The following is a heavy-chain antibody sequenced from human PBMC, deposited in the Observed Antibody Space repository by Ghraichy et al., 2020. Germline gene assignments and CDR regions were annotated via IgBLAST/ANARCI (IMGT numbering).Heavy chain of an antibody. V-gene: IGHV4-4*02. Sequence: SETLSLTCAVSGGSISSSNWWSWVRHPPGKGLEWIGEIYYSGSTNYNPSLKSRVTISVDKSKNQFSLKLSSVTAADTAVYYCARGPLNSSGCYANWFDPWGQGTLVTVSS. J-gene: IGHJ5*02. CDR1: GGSISSSNW. CDR3: ARGPLNSSGCYANWFDP. D-gene: IGHD6-19*01. CDR2: IYYSGST.